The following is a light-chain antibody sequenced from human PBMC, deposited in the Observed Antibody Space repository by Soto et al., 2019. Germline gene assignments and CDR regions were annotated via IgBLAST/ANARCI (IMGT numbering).Light chain of an antibody. CDR3: CAHTGTAIL. CDR1: SSDVGRYNY. CDR2: DVT. J-gene: IGLJ2*01. Sequence: QPVLTQPPSVSGSPGHSVTISCTGTSSDVGRYNYVSWYQQRPGKAPKLIIYDVTKRPSGVPERFSGSKSGNTASLTISGLQADDEADYSCCAHTGTAILFGGGTKVTVL. V-gene: IGLV2-11*01.